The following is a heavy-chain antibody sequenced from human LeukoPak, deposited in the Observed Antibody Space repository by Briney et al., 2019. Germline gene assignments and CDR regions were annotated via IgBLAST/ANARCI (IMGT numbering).Heavy chain of an antibody. CDR1: GYTFISHD. CDR2: LHPKSGNT. V-gene: IGHV1-8*03. J-gene: IGHJ4*02. CDR3: ASPRGSGSYSWEYFDY. Sequence: ASVKVSCKASGYTFISHDINWVRQAPGQGLEWVGWLHPKSGNTGYAQKFQGRVTITRNNAIGTAYMEVSSLRSEDTAVYYCASPRGSGSYSWEYFDYWGQGTLVTVSS. D-gene: IGHD3-10*01.